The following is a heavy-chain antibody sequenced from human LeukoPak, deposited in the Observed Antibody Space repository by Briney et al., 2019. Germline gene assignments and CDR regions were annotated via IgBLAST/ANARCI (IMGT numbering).Heavy chain of an antibody. Sequence: PGGSLRLSCAASGFTLSSSAMHWVRQTPGKGLEWVAAISYDGRHTYYADSVKGRFTISRDDSKNTLYLQMNSLRGEDSAVYYCARVGDYDVWSNYEYTEYFQHWGQGSLVTVSS. CDR2: ISYDGRHT. CDR3: ARVGDYDVWSNYEYTEYFQH. J-gene: IGHJ1*01. V-gene: IGHV3-30*04. CDR1: GFTLSSSA. D-gene: IGHD3-3*01.